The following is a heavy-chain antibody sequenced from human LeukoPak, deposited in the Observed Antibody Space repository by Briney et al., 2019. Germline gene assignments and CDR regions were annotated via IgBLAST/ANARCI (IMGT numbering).Heavy chain of an antibody. V-gene: IGHV1-2*02. J-gene: IGHJ4*02. CDR2: INPNSGGT. CDR1: VYTFTNFY. Sequence: GASVKVSCKASVYTFTNFYIHWVRQAPGQGLEWMGWINPNSGGTNYAQKFQGRVTMTRDTSISTAYMELSRLRSDDTAVYYCARDLFGGYSYGYSGYYFDYWGQGTLVTVSS. CDR3: ARDLFGGYSYGYSGYYFDY. D-gene: IGHD5-18*01.